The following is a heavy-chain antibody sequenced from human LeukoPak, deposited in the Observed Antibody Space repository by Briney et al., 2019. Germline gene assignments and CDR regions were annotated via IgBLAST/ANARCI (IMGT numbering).Heavy chain of an antibody. CDR2: MNLKSGYT. Sequence: ASVKVSCKASVYSFTTYDINWVRQATGQGLEWMGWMNLKSGYTGYAQKFQGRVTITRDTSTSTVYMELSSLRSEDTAVYYCARVAGSIDYWGQETLVTVSS. D-gene: IGHD1-26*01. J-gene: IGHJ4*02. CDR1: VYSFTTYD. CDR3: ARVAGSIDY. V-gene: IGHV1-8*03.